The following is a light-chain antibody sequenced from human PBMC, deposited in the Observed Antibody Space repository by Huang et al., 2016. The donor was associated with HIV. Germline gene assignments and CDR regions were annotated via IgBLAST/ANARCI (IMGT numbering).Light chain of an antibody. V-gene: IGKV3-11*01. J-gene: IGKJ2*01. CDR3: QQRISWPPSYT. CDR1: QSVSSY. CDR2: ATS. Sequence: EIVLTQSPATLSLSPGDRATLSRRASQSVSSYFAWYQQKPGQAPRLLIYATSNSATGVPARFSGSGSGTDFTLTISSLEPEDFANYYCQQRISWPPSYTFGQGTKVEI.